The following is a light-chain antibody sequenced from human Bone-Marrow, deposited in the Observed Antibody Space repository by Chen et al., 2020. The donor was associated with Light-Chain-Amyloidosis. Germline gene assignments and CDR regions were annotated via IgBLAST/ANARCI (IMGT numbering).Light chain of an antibody. Sequence: DIQMTQSPSSLSASVGDSVTIACRASHDIGNYLGWYQHKPGKVPELLIYAASTLHSGVSSRFGGSGSGTDFTRTISSHKPAEVSTYYWQQYNSVPHTFGPGTNVYI. CDR3: QQYNSVPHT. CDR1: HDIGNY. J-gene: IGKJ3*01. CDR2: AAS. V-gene: IGKV1-27*01.